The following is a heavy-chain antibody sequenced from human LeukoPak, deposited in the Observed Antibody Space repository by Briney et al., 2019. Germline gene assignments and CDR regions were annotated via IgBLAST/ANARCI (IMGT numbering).Heavy chain of an antibody. Sequence: GGSLRLSCAASGFTFSSYSMNWVRQAPGKGLEWVSSISSSSSYIYYADSVKGRFTISRDNAQNSLYLQMNSLRAEDTAVYYCARDESLAAAGSDYWGQGTLVTVSS. J-gene: IGHJ4*02. CDR3: ARDESLAAAGSDY. D-gene: IGHD6-13*01. V-gene: IGHV3-21*01. CDR2: ISSSSSYI. CDR1: GFTFSSYS.